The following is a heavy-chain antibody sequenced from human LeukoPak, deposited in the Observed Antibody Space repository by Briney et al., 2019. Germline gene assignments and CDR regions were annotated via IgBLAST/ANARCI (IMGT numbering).Heavy chain of an antibody. V-gene: IGHV3-15*07. CDR3: TTGIDDGGGY. CDR2: IKTKTDGGAL. CDR1: GFTFSKVW. Sequence: GGSLRLSCTTSGFTFSKVWMNWVRQTPGKGLEWVGRIKTKTDGGALEYAAPVKGRFTISRDDSQNTVLLQMNSLKIEDTAIYYCTTGIDDGGGYWGQGTLVTVSS. J-gene: IGHJ4*02. D-gene: IGHD3-10*01.